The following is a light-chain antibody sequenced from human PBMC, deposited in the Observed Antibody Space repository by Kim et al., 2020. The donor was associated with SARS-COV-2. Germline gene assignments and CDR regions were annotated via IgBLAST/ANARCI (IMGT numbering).Light chain of an antibody. CDR3: QQSYSTPPFT. CDR2: AAS. J-gene: IGKJ3*01. V-gene: IGKV1-39*01. Sequence: SVGDRVPITCRASQSISSYLNWYQQKPGKAPKLLIYAASSLQSGVPSRFSGSGSGTDFTLTISSLQPEDFATYYCQQSYSTPPFTFGPGTKVDIK. CDR1: QSISSY.